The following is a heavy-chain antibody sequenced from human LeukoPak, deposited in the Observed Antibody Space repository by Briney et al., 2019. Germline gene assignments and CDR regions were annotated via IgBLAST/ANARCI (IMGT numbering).Heavy chain of an antibody. CDR2: IRSQTDGGTA. CDR1: GFSFSSYT. D-gene: IGHD5-18*01. J-gene: IGHJ4*02. V-gene: IGHV3-15*01. Sequence: GGSLRLSCVASGFSFSSYTMHWVRQAPGKGLEWVGRIRSQTDGGTAEYAAPVKGRFTISRDDSKNTLFLQMNSLKTEDTAVYWCTTVDTAILWGQGTLVTVSS. CDR3: TTVDTAIL.